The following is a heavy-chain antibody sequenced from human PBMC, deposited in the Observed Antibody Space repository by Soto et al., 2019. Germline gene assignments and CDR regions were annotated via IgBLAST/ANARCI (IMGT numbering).Heavy chain of an antibody. V-gene: IGHV4-4*02. J-gene: IGHJ6*02. CDR3: ARHGHNIYGFDV. CDR1: GGFISSVNW. Sequence: QVQPQESGPGLVKPSDTLSLTCAVSGGFISSVNWWSWVRQSPGKGLEWIGEMHPSGSTNYNPSLKSRVTVSMDKSRNQFSLKMYSVTAADTAVYFCARHGHNIYGFDVWGRGTTVTVSS. D-gene: IGHD1-1*01. CDR2: MHPSGST.